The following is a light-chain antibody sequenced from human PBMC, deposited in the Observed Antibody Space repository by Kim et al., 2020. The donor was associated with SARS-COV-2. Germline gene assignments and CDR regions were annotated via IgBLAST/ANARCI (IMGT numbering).Light chain of an antibody. CDR3: QVWDSSGDHYV. V-gene: IGLV3-21*04. CDR1: NIGSKS. Sequence: SYELTQPPSVSVAPGKTARITCGGNNIGSKSVHWYQQKPGQAPVLVIYYDSDRPSGIPERFSGSNSGNTATLTISRVEAGDEADSYCQVWDSSGDHYVFG. J-gene: IGLJ1*01. CDR2: YDS.